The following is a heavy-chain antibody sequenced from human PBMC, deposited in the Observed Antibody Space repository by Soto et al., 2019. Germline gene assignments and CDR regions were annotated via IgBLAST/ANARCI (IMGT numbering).Heavy chain of an antibody. D-gene: IGHD6-19*01. Sequence: SVKVSCKASGGTFSSYAISWVRQAPGQGLEWMGGIIPIFGTANYAQKFQGRVTITADESTSTAYMELSSLRSEDTAVYYCARVHLSVAGFDYWGQGTLVTVSS. CDR1: GGTFSSYA. CDR2: IIPIFGTA. J-gene: IGHJ4*02. V-gene: IGHV1-69*13. CDR3: ARVHLSVAGFDY.